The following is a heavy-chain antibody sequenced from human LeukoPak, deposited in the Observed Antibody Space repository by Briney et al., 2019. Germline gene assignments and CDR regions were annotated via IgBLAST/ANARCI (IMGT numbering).Heavy chain of an antibody. CDR1: GFTFSSYA. D-gene: IGHD3-9*01. V-gene: IGHV3-30*04. Sequence: GGSLRLSCAASGFTFSSYAMHWVRQAPGKGLEWVAVISYDGSNKYYADSVKGRFTISRDNSKNTLYLQMNSLRAEDTAVYHRARAALRYFDWLAGMDVWGKGTTVTVSS. CDR2: ISYDGSNK. CDR3: ARAALRYFDWLAGMDV. J-gene: IGHJ6*04.